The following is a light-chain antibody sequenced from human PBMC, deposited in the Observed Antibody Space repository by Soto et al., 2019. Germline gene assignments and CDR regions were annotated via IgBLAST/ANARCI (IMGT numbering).Light chain of an antibody. J-gene: IGKJ4*01. CDR3: QQRSNWPGLT. CDR1: QSVSSY. V-gene: IGKV3-11*01. Sequence: EIVLTQSPATLSLSPGERATLSCRASQSVSSYYTWYHQKTGQAPRLLIYYASNRATGIPAKLSGSGSGTDFTLIISSIEPDDFEVFYCQQRSNWPGLTFGGGTKLEIK. CDR2: YAS.